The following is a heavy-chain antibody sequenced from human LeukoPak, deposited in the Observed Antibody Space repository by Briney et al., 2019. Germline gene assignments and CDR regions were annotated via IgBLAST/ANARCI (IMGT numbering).Heavy chain of an antibody. J-gene: IGHJ4*02. V-gene: IGHV3-33*01. CDR2: LWYDGSNK. D-gene: IGHD3-16*01. CDR3: ARGPRGVGEMKTYYFDQ. CDR1: GFTFSSYG. Sequence: PGGSLRLSCAASGFTFSSYGMHWVRQAPGKGLEWVAVLWYDGSNKFYADSVKGRFTISRDNSKNTLYLQMNNLRAEDTAVYYCARGPRGVGEMKTYYFDQWGQGTLVTVSS.